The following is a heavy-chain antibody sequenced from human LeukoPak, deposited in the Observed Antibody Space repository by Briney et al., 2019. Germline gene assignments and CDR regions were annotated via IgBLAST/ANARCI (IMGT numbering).Heavy chain of an antibody. CDR2: IYDSGST. CDR1: GGSFTGYN. D-gene: IGHD2-21*02. V-gene: IGHV4-59*01. Sequence: SETLSLTCAVYGGSFTGYNWSWIRQPPGKRLEWIGYIYDSGSTNYNPSLKSRVTISIDTSKNQFSLKLSSVTAADTAVYYCAREEYCGGDCYSGFDYWGQGTLVTVSS. J-gene: IGHJ4*02. CDR3: AREEYCGGDCYSGFDY.